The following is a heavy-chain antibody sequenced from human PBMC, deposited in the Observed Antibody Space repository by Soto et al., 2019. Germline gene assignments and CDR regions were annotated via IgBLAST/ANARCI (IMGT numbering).Heavy chain of an antibody. CDR3: AKAVAGIPKIFDY. Sequence: PGGSLRLSCAASGFTFSSYAMSWVRQAPGKGLEGVSAISGSGGSTYYADSVKGRFTISGDNSKNTLYLQMNSLRAEDTAVYYCAKAVAGIPKIFDYWGQGTLVTVSS. CDR1: GFTFSSYA. D-gene: IGHD6-19*01. V-gene: IGHV3-23*01. CDR2: ISGSGGST. J-gene: IGHJ4*02.